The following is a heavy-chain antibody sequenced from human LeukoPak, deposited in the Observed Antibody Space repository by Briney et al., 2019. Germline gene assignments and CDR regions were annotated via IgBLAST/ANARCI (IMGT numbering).Heavy chain of an antibody. CDR1: GGPISSYY. J-gene: IGHJ6*02. Sequence: PSETLSLTCTVSGGPISSYYWSWIRQPPGKGLEWIGYIYYSGSTNYNPSLKSRVTISVDTSKNQFSLKLSSVTAADTAVYYCARLRIAVAAPLNQFSYGMDVWGQGTTVTVSS. V-gene: IGHV4-59*08. D-gene: IGHD6-19*01. CDR2: IYYSGST. CDR3: ARLRIAVAAPLNQFSYGMDV.